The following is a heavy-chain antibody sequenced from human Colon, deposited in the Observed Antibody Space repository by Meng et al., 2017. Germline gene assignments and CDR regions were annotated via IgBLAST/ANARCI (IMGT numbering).Heavy chain of an antibody. J-gene: IGHJ4*02. CDR3: ARDLSSARYYFDN. Sequence: QVELQQSGPGLVKPSQSLSLTCAISGDSVSSDSVTWDWIRQSPSRGLEWLGRTYYRSKWYNDYALSVRSRIIINPDTSKNQFSLHLNSVTPEDTAIYYCARDLSSARYYFDNWGQGILVTVSS. CDR1: GDSVSSDSVT. CDR2: TYYRSKWYN. V-gene: IGHV6-1*01. D-gene: IGHD3-22*01.